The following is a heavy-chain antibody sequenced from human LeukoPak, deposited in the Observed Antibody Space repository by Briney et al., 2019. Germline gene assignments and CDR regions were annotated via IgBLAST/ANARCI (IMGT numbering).Heavy chain of an antibody. CDR3: AKRSAESSGYFNY. CDR2: IRYDGSNK. J-gene: IGHJ4*02. CDR1: GFTFNSYG. V-gene: IGHV3-30*02. Sequence: GGSLRLSCAASGFTFNSYGMHWVRQAPGKGLEWVAFIRYDGSNKYYADSVKGRFTISRDNSKNTLYLQMNSLRAEDTAVYYCAKRSAESSGYFNYWGQGILVTVSS. D-gene: IGHD6-19*01.